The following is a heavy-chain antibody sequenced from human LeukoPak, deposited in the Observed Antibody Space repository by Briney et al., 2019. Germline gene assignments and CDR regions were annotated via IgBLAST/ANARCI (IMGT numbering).Heavy chain of an antibody. V-gene: IGHV3-48*04. CDR2: ISNGGSTT. CDR3: ARETYYYDSSGYYYGHYFDY. D-gene: IGHD3-22*01. CDR1: GFTFSSYV. Sequence: GGSLRLSCAASGFTFSSYVMNWVRQGPGKGLEWGSYISNGGSTTYYADSVKGRFTISRDDAKNSLYLQMNSLRAEDTAVYYCARETYYYDSSGYYYGHYFDYWGQGTLVTVSS. J-gene: IGHJ4*02.